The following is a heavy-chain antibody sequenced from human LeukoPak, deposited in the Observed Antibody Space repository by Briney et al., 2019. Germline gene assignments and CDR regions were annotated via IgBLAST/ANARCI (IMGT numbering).Heavy chain of an antibody. CDR3: AKSRGESRGASNY. CDR1: GFTFSSYA. J-gene: IGHJ4*02. Sequence: GGSLRLSCAASGFTFSSYAMNWVRQAPGKGLEWVSFISGSGDTTYYADSVKGRFTISRDSSKNTLYLQMNSLRAEDTAVYYCAKSRGESRGASNYWGQGALVTVSS. CDR2: ISGSGDTT. V-gene: IGHV3-23*01. D-gene: IGHD1-26*01.